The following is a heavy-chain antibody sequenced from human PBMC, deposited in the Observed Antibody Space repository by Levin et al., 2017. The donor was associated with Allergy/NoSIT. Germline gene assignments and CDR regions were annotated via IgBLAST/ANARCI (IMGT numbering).Heavy chain of an antibody. J-gene: IGHJ5*02. CDR1: GFTFGSYG. CDR2: ITGSGGIT. D-gene: IGHD6-13*01. Sequence: GGSLRLSCAASGFTFGSYGLSWVRQAPGKGLEWVSSITGSGGITYYADSVKGRFTITRDNSKNTLYVQMNSLRDEDTAVYYCARLIAAAGTYSWGQGTLVTVSS. V-gene: IGHV3-23*01. CDR3: ARLIAAAGTYS.